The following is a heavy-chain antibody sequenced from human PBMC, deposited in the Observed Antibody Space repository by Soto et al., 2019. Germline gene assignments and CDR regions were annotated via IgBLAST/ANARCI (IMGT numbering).Heavy chain of an antibody. D-gene: IGHD1-26*01. J-gene: IGHJ4*02. CDR3: YPSVGATGFNY. Sequence: QVQLVQSGAEVKKPGASVKVSCKASGYTFTSYAMHWVRQAPGQRLEWMGWINAGNGNTKYSQKFQGRVTITRDTTASTAYMELSSLISEDTAVYYCYPSVGATGFNYWGQGTLVTVSS. CDR1: GYTFTSYA. CDR2: INAGNGNT. V-gene: IGHV1-3*01.